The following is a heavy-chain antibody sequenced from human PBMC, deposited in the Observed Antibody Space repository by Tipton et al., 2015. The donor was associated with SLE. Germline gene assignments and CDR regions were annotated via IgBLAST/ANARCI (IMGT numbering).Heavy chain of an antibody. J-gene: IGHJ5*02. Sequence: LRLSCAVYGGSFSGYYWSWIRQPPGKGLEWIGEINHSGSTNYNPSLKSRVTMSVDTSKNQFSLKLSSVTAADTAVYYCARVAQGNWFDPWGQGTLVTVSS. V-gene: IGHV4-34*01. CDR3: ARVAQGNWFDP. CDR1: GGSFSGYY. CDR2: INHSGST.